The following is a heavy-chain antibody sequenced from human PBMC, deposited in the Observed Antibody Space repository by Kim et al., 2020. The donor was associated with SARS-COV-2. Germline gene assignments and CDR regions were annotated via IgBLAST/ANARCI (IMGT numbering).Heavy chain of an antibody. CDR2: INPNSGGT. J-gene: IGHJ2*01. V-gene: IGHV1-2*02. CDR1: GYTFTGYY. D-gene: IGHD4-17*01. Sequence: ASVKVSCKASGYTFTGYYMHWVRQAPGQGLEWMGWINPNSGGTNYAQKFQGRVTMTRDTSISTAYMELSRLRSDDTAVYYCARGKGPTVASTGWYFDLWGRGTLVTVSS. CDR3: ARGKGPTVASTGWYFDL.